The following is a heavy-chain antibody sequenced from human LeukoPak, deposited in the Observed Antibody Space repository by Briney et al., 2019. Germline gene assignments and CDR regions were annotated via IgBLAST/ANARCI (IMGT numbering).Heavy chain of an antibody. CDR2: IYYSGGA. D-gene: IGHD3-3*01. V-gene: IGHV4-31*11. CDR1: GGSISSGGYY. J-gene: IGHJ3*02. Sequence: PSETLSLTCAASGGSISSGGYYWSWIRQHPGKGLEWIGYIYYSGGAYYNPPLKSRVTILVDTSKNQFSLKLSSVTAADTAVYYCAREHDFWSGYYPMRGAFDIWGQGTMVTVSS. CDR3: AREHDFWSGYYPMRGAFDI.